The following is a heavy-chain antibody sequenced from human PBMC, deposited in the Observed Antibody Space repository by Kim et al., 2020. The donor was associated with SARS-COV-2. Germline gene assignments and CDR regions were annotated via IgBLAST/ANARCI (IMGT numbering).Heavy chain of an antibody. CDR3: AKELDGSGSFDY. J-gene: IGHJ4*02. V-gene: IGHV3-30*18. CDR2: ISYDGSNK. D-gene: IGHD3-10*01. Sequence: GGSLRLSCAASGFTFSSYGMHWVRQAPGKGLEWVAVISYDGSNKYYADSVKGRFTISRDNSKNTLYLQMNSLRAEDTAVYYCAKELDGSGSFDYWGQGTLVTVSS. CDR1: GFTFSSYG.